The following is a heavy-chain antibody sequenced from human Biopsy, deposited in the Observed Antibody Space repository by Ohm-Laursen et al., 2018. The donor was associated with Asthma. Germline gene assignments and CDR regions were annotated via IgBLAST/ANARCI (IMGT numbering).Heavy chain of an antibody. CDR3: ARAVDYSHYYGIDV. CDR2: ISVYNGNT. CDR1: GYTFNNAG. V-gene: IGHV1-18*01. Sequence: GASVKVSCKTSGYTFNNAGITWVRQAPGQGLEWMGWISVYNGNTKVAQKLQDRVTMITDTSTSTAYMELGSLRSDDTAVYFCARAVDYSHYYGIDVWGQGTTVTVS. D-gene: IGHD3-10*01. J-gene: IGHJ6*02.